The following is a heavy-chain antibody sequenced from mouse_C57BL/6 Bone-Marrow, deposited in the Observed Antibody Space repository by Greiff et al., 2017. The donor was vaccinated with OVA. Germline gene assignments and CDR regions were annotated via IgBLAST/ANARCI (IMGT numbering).Heavy chain of an antibody. CDR1: GFNIKNTY. CDR2: IDPANGNT. J-gene: IGHJ2*01. Sequence: VQLQQSVAELVRPGASVKLSCTASGFNIKNTYMHWVKQRPEQGLAWIGRIDPANGNTKYAPKFPGKATITADTSSNTAYLQLSSLTSEDTAIYYCAPYYYGSSYFDYWGQGTTLTVSS. D-gene: IGHD1-1*01. CDR3: APYYYGSSYFDY. V-gene: IGHV14-3*01.